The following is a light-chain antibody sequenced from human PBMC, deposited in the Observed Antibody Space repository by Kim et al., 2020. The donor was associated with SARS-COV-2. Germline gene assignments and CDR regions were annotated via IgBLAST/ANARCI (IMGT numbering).Light chain of an antibody. CDR3: SSYPRL. Sequence: QSALTQPASVSGSPGQSVTISCTGTSSDIGAYNYVSWYQQHPGKSPKLMIHDVSERPSGVSHRFSGSKSGNTASLTISGLQAEDEANYYCSSYPRLFGGGTKLTVL. J-gene: IGLJ3*02. V-gene: IGLV2-14*03. CDR2: DVS. CDR1: SSDIGAYNY.